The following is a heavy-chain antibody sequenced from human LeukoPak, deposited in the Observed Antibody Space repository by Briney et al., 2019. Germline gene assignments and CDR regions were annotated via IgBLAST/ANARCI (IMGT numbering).Heavy chain of an antibody. CDR3: VRDDYLGY. D-gene: IGHD3-16*01. J-gene: IGHJ4*02. V-gene: IGHV3-7*05. CDR1: GFTISGYG. CDR2: IKEDGREK. Sequence: QSGGSLRPSCAASGFTISGYGRAWVRRAQGKGLEWVAHIKEDGREKNYVDPVKGRFTISRDNAKNSVYLQMNSLRVEDTAVYYCVRDDYLGYWGQGTLVTVSS.